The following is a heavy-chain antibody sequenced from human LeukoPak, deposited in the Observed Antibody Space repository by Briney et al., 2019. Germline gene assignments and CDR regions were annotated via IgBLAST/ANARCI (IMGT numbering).Heavy chain of an antibody. CDR1: GYTFSIYS. J-gene: IGHJ5*02. D-gene: IGHD1-1*01. Sequence: GGSLSLSCAVSGYTFSIYSVKWVRQAPGKGREWGSYISSPSCTIYYADSVKGRFTISTANATTSLYLQMNSLRDEDTAVYYCARGAIAGRGDNWFWFDPWGQGTLVTVSS. CDR3: ARGAIAGRGDNWFWFDP. CDR2: ISSPSCTI. V-gene: IGHV3-48*02.